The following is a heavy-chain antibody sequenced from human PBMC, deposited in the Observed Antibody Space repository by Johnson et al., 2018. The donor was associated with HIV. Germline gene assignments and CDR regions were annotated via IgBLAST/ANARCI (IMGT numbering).Heavy chain of an antibody. CDR1: GFTFSDSY. CDR2: ISSSVSII. J-gene: IGHJ3*01. V-gene: IGHV3-11*04. CDR3: ARSRHWVIQPSDAFEV. D-gene: IGHD2-21*01. Sequence: QMMLVESGGGLVKPGGSLRLSCAASGFTFSDSYMSWIRQAPGKGLEWVSYISSSVSIIYSTDSVQGRFTISRDNVKNSLYLQMDSLRPEDTAVYYCARSRHWVIQPSDAFEVWGQGTMVTVSS.